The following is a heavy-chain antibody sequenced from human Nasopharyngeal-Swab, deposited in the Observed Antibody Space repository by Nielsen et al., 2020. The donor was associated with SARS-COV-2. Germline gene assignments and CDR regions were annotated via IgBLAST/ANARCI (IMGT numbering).Heavy chain of an antibody. CDR2: IIPIFGTA. J-gene: IGHJ6*03. Sequence: WVRQAPGQGLEWMGGIIPIFGTANYARKFQGRVTITADKSTSTAYMELSSPRSEDTAVYYCATQDGYNYYYYMDVWGKGTTVTVSS. V-gene: IGHV1-69*06. CDR3: ATQDGYNYYYYMDV. D-gene: IGHD5-24*01.